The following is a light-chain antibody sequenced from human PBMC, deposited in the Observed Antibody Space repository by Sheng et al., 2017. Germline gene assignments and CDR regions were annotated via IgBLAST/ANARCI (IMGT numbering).Light chain of an antibody. CDR3: QQYGNSPPWT. CDR1: QSVSSTY. CDR2: GAS. V-gene: IGKV3-20*01. Sequence: EIVLTQSPGTLSLSPGERATLSCRASQSVSSTYLAWYQHKPGQAPRLLIYGASSRATGIPDRFSGGGSGTDFTLTISRLEPEDFAVYYCQQYGNSPPWTFGQGTKVEVK. J-gene: IGKJ1*01.